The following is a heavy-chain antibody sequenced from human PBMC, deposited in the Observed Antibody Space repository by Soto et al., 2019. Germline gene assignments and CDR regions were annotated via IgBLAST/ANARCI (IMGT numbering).Heavy chain of an antibody. CDR2: IAGGGGT. J-gene: IGHJ4*02. CDR1: GFTFSNYV. CDR3: AKGSDSARQYYFDS. Sequence: EVQVLESGGDSVQPGGSLRLSCAASGFTFSNYVFSWVRQAPGKGLEWVSAIAGGGGTYYADSVKGRFTISRDNSKNTLYLQMNSLRVEDTVTDYCAKGSDSARQYYFDSWGQGSLVAVSS. V-gene: IGHV3-23*01.